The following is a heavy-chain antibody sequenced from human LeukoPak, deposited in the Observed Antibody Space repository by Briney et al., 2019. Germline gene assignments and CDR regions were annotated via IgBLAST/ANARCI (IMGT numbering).Heavy chain of an antibody. CDR1: GGSFSGYY. D-gene: IGHD6-13*01. V-gene: IGHV4-34*01. J-gene: IGHJ4*02. CDR3: ARALSSSWYGDY. Sequence: IPSETLSLTCAVYGGSFSGYYWRWIRQPPGKGLEWIGEINHSGSTNYNPSLKSRVTISVDTSKNQFSLKLSSVTAADTAVYYCARALSSSWYGDYWGQGTLVTVSS. CDR2: INHSGST.